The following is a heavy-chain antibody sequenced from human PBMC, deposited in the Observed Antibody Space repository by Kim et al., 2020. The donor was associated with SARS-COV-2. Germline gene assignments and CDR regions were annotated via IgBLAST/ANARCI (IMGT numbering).Heavy chain of an antibody. CDR2: ISSNGGST. CDR1: GFTFSSYA. Sequence: GGSLRLSCSASGFTFSSYAMHWVRQAPGKGLEYVSAISSNGGSTYYADSVKGRFTISRDNSKNTLYLQMSSLRAEDTAVYYCVKTMGYSGYDFNYYGMDVWGQGTTVTVSS. J-gene: IGHJ6*02. D-gene: IGHD5-12*01. CDR3: VKTMGYSGYDFNYYGMDV. V-gene: IGHV3-64D*06.